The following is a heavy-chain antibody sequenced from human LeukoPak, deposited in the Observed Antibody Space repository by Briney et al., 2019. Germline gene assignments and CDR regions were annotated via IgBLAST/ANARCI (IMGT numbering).Heavy chain of an antibody. Sequence: ASVKVSCKASGYTFTGYYMHWVRQAPGQGLEWMGWINPNSGGTNYAQKFQGRVTMTRDTSISTAYMELSRLRSDDTAVYYCARVGNYDFWSGYYPYLDYWGQGTLVTVSS. D-gene: IGHD3-3*01. CDR2: INPNSGGT. J-gene: IGHJ4*02. CDR1: GYTFTGYY. CDR3: ARVGNYDFWSGYYPYLDY. V-gene: IGHV1-2*02.